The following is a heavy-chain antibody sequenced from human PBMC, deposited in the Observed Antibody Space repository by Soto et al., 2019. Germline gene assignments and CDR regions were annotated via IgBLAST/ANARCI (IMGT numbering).Heavy chain of an antibody. V-gene: IGHV3-21*01. D-gene: IGHD1-1*01. Sequence: EVQLVESGGGLVKPGGSLRLSCAASGFTFSSYSMNWVRQAPGKGLEWVSSISSSSSYIYYADSVKGRFTISRDNAKNSXFLQMNTLRADDTAVYYCAREGTTPTVTLTYYGMVVWGHGTTVTVSS. CDR3: AREGTTPTVTLTYYGMVV. J-gene: IGHJ6*02. CDR1: GFTFSSYS. CDR2: ISSSSSYI.